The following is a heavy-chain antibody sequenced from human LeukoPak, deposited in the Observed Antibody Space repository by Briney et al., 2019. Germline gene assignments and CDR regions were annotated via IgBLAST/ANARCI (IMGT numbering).Heavy chain of an antibody. V-gene: IGHV4-4*07. CDR3: ARDRLSSGWYGGGGNWFDP. CDR2: IYTSGST. D-gene: IGHD6-19*01. Sequence: KPSETLSLTCTVSGGSISSYYWSWIRQPAGKGLEWIGRIYTSGSTTYNSSLKSRVTMSVDTSKNQFSLKLRSVTAADTAVYYCARDRLSSGWYGGGGNWFDPWGQGTLVTVSS. J-gene: IGHJ5*02. CDR1: GGSISSYY.